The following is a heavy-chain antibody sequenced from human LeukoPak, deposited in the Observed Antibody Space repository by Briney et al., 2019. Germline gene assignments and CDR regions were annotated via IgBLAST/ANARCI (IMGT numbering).Heavy chain of an antibody. J-gene: IGHJ4*02. CDR1: GFTFSSYD. CDR2: IGTAGDT. Sequence: GGSLRLSCAASGFTFSSYDMHWVRQATGKGLEWVSAIGTAGDTYYPGSVKGRFTISRENAKNSLYLQMNSLRAGDTAVYYCARAAHDGNLDYWGQGTLVTVSS. V-gene: IGHV3-13*04. D-gene: IGHD4-23*01. CDR3: ARAAHDGNLDY.